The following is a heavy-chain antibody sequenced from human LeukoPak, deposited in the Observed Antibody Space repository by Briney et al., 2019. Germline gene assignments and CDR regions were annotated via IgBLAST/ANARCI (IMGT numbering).Heavy chain of an antibody. D-gene: IGHD2-2*02. J-gene: IGHJ4*02. V-gene: IGHV3-30*02. Sequence: GGSLRLSCAASGFTFSSYGMHWVRQAPGKGLEWVAVIRYDGSNKYYADSVKGRFTISRDNSKNTLYLQMNSLRAEDTAVYYCAKDYCSSTSCYISDYWGQGTLVTVSS. CDR3: AKDYCSSTSCYISDY. CDR1: GFTFSSYG. CDR2: IRYDGSNK.